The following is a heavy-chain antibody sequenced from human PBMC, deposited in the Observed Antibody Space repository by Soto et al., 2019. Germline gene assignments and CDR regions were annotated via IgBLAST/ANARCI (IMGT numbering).Heavy chain of an antibody. CDR2: ISSSSSYI. J-gene: IGHJ6*02. CDR3: AREDAGDYHGMDV. Sequence: KPGGSLRLSCAASGFTFSSYTMNWVRQAPGKGLEWVSSISSSSSYIYYADSMKGRFTISRDNAKNSLYLQMNSLRAEDTAVYYCAREDAGDYHGMDVWGQGTTVTVFS. V-gene: IGHV3-21*01. D-gene: IGHD4-17*01. CDR1: GFTFSSYT.